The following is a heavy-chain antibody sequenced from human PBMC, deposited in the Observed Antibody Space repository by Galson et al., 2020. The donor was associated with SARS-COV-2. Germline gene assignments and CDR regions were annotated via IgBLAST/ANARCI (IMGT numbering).Heavy chain of an antibody. CDR2: IDWDDDK. CDR1: GFSLSTSGMC. CDR3: ARSYYDILGRGSIDFDY. D-gene: IGHD3-9*01. Sequence: SGPTLVKPTQTLTLTCTFSGFSLSTSGMCVSWIRQPPGKALEWLARIDWDDDKYYSTSLKTRPTISKDTSKNQVVLTMTNMDPVDTATYYCARSYYDILGRGSIDFDYWGQGTLVTVSS. V-gene: IGHV2-70*11. J-gene: IGHJ4*02.